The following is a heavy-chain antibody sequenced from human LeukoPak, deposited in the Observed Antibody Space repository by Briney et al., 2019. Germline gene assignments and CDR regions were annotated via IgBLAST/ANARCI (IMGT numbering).Heavy chain of an antibody. V-gene: IGHV1-3*01. CDR2: INAGNGNT. CDR3: ALQGVRGVSHFFDY. Sequence: GTSVKVSCKASGYTFTNYAIHWVRQAPGQSLEWMGWINAGNGNTKYSQRFQDRVTITSYTSASTAYMELSSLTSEDTAVYYCALQGVRGVSHFFDYWGQGTLVTVSS. CDR1: GYTFTNYA. J-gene: IGHJ4*02. D-gene: IGHD3-10*01.